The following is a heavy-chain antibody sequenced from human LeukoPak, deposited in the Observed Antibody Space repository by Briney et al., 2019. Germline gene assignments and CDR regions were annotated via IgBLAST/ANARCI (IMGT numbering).Heavy chain of an antibody. J-gene: IGHJ4*02. CDR1: GFIFSNYA. CDR3: AKAIHSSSSGVVDN. CDR2: IRYDGSNK. Sequence: GGSLRLSCASPGFIFSNYAMHWVRQAPGKGLEWVTFIRYDGSNKYYAESVKGRFTISRDNSKNTLYLQMNSLRAEDTAVYYCAKAIHSSSSGVVDNWGQGTLVTVSS. V-gene: IGHV3-30*02. D-gene: IGHD6-6*01.